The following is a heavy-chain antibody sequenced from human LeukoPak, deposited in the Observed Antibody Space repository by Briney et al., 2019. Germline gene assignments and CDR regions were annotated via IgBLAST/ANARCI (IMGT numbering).Heavy chain of an antibody. V-gene: IGHV1-18*01. CDR2: ISAYNGNT. Sequence: GASVKVSCKASGGTFSSYAISWVRQAPGQGLEWMGWISAYNGNTNYAQKLQGRVTMTTDTSTSTAYMELRSLRSDDTAVYYCARDSSLIQKGWGYYYYYGMDVWGQGTTVTVSS. CDR1: GGTFSSYA. J-gene: IGHJ6*02. CDR3: ARDSSLIQKGWGYYYYYGMDV. D-gene: IGHD2-2*01.